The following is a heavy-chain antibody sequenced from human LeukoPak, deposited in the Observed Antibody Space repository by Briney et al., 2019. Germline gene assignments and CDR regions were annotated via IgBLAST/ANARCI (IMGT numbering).Heavy chain of an antibody. CDR1: GFTFSSYA. CDR2: ISGSGGDT. CDR3: AKTTTGYSSGRYPGWPVDY. V-gene: IGHV3-23*01. J-gene: IGHJ4*02. D-gene: IGHD6-19*01. Sequence: PGGSLRLSCAASGFTFSSYAVSWVRQAPGKGLEWVSAISGSGGDTYYADSVKGRFTISRGNSKNTLYLQMNSLSTEDTAIYYCAKTTTGYSSGRYPGWPVDYWGQGTLVTVSS.